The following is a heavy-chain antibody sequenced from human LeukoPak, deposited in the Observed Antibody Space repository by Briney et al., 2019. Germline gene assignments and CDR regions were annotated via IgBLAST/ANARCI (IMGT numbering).Heavy chain of an antibody. D-gene: IGHD4-17*01. CDR2: IYGGGTT. V-gene: IGHV3-53*01. CDR1: GFTVSNNY. CDR3: ARAPNYGDYGGQ. Sequence: GGSLRLSCAASGFTVSNNYMSWVRQAPGKGLEWVSLIYGGGTTYYADSVKGRFTISSDSSRNTLYLQMNSLRAEDTAVYYCARAPNYGDYGGQWGRGTLVTVSS. J-gene: IGHJ4*02.